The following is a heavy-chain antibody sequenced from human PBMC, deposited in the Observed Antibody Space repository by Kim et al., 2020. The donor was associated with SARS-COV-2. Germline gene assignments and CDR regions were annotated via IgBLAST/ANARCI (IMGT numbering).Heavy chain of an antibody. J-gene: IGHJ3*02. Sequence: SETLSLTCTVSGGSISGYYWSWIRQPPGKGLEWIGYIYYSGSTNYNPSLKSRVTISVDTSKNQFSLKLSSVTAADTAVYYCARDERGVDAFDIWGQGTMVAVSS. CDR2: IYYSGST. D-gene: IGHD2-8*01. CDR1: GGSISGYY. CDR3: ARDERGVDAFDI. V-gene: IGHV4-59*13.